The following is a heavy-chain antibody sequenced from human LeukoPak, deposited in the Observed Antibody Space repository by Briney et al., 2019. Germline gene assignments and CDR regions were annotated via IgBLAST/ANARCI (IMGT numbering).Heavy chain of an antibody. CDR2: IYYSGST. V-gene: IGHV4-59*08. CDR3: ARRLGIAAAGTFGY. Sequence: PSETLSLTCPVSGGSVSGYHWSWIRQPPGKGLDWIAFIYYSGSTNYNPSLKSRITISVDTSKNQFSLKLSSVTAADTAVYYCARRLGIAAAGTFGYWGQGTLVTVSS. D-gene: IGHD6-13*01. CDR1: GGSVSGYH. J-gene: IGHJ4*02.